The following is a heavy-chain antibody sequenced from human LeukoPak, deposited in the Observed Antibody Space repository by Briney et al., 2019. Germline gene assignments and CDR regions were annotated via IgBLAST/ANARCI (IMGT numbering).Heavy chain of an antibody. CDR3: ARSSSSSVRWFDP. V-gene: IGHV4-30-2*01. J-gene: IGHJ5*02. CDR2: IYHSGST. Sequence: PSETLSLTCTVSGGSISSGGYYWSWIRQPPGKGLEWIGYIYHSGSTYYNPSLKSRVTISVDRSKNQFSLKLSSVTAADTAVYYCARSSSSSVRWFDPWGQGTLVTVSS. CDR1: GGSISSGGYY. D-gene: IGHD6-6*01.